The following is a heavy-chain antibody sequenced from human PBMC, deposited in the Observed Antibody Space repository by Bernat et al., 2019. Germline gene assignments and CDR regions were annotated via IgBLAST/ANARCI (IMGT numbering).Heavy chain of an antibody. CDR2: ISGGIGST. V-gene: IGHV3-23*01. CDR1: GFTFSTYA. J-gene: IGHJ3*02. Sequence: EVQLLESGGGLEQPGGSLRLSCAASGFTFSTYAMSWVRQAPGKGLEWVSGISGGIGSTYYADSVKGRFTISRDNSKSTLYLQMKSLRAEDTAVYYCARLLSFSVWDVFDIWGQGTTVTVSS. D-gene: IGHD5/OR15-5a*01. CDR3: ARLLSFSVWDVFDI.